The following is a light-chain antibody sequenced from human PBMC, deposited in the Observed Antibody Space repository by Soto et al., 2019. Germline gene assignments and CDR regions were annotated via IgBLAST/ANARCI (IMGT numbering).Light chain of an antibody. CDR2: KAS. CDR3: QQYSSNSRT. CDR1: LPVSTW. J-gene: IGKJ2*02. Sequence: DIQMTQSPSTLSASVGDRVIITCRASLPVSTWLAWYQHKPGTAPKLLIYKASSLESGVTSRFSGSGSGTEFTLTISTLQPDDFATYYCQQYSSNSRTFGQGTKVEAK. V-gene: IGKV1-5*03.